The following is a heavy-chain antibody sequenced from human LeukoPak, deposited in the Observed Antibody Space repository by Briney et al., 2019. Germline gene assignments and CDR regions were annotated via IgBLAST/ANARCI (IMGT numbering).Heavy chain of an antibody. Sequence: GGSLRLSCAASGFTFSTYSMNWVRQAPGKGLEWVSYISSSSSTIYYADSVKGRFTISRDNAKNTLYLQMNSLRAEDTAVYYCASRQQTLYYYGSGSYLNWGQGTLVTVSS. D-gene: IGHD3-10*01. CDR3: ASRQQTLYYYGSGSYLN. CDR2: ISSSSSTI. CDR1: GFTFSTYS. J-gene: IGHJ4*02. V-gene: IGHV3-48*04.